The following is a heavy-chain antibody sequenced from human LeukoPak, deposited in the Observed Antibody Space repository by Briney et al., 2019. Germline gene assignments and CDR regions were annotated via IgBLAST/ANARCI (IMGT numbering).Heavy chain of an antibody. CDR1: GGSFSGYY. CDR2: INHSGST. V-gene: IGHV4-34*01. J-gene: IGHJ3*02. D-gene: IGHD6-13*01. CDR3: ARGRIAAVYGWAFDI. Sequence: PSETLPLTCAVYGGSFSGYYWSWIRQPPGKGLEWIGEINHSGSTNYNPSLKSRVTISVDTSKNQFSLKLSSVTAADTAVYYCARGRIAAVYGWAFDIWGQGTMVTVSS.